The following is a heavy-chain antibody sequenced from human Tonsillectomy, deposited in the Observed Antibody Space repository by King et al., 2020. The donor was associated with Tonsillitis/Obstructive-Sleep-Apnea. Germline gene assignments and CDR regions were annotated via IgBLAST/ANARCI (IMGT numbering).Heavy chain of an antibody. CDR2: ISYDGSNK. Sequence: VQLVQSGGGVVQPGRSLRLSCAASGFTFSNYAMHWVRQAPGKGLEWVAVISYDGSNKYYADSVKGRFTISRDNTKNTLYLQMNSLRAEDTAVYYCVCIAVAGTGYYMDVWGKGTTVTVSS. J-gene: IGHJ6*03. CDR1: GFTFSNYA. CDR3: VCIAVAGTGYYMDV. D-gene: IGHD6-19*01. V-gene: IGHV3-30*01.